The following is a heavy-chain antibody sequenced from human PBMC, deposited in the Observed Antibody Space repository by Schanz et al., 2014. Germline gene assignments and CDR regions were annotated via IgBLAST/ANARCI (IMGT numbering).Heavy chain of an antibody. Sequence: QVQLQESGPGLVKPSQTLSLTCTVSGGSISSATYYWSWVRQPAGKGLEWIGRIYSRGSSTYNPSRKGRVTIPIHTSNNQSSLKLNSVTAADTAVYYCARGGSVATIAPYTWFDPWGQGTLVTVSS. J-gene: IGHJ5*02. CDR2: IYSRGSS. CDR3: ARGGSVATIAPYTWFDP. CDR1: GGSISSATYY. D-gene: IGHD5-12*01. V-gene: IGHV4-61*02.